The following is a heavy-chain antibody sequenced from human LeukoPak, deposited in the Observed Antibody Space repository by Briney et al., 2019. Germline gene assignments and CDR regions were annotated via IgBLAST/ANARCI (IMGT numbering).Heavy chain of an antibody. D-gene: IGHD3-22*01. CDR3: ARAPGGTQASSGYFDY. J-gene: IGHJ4*02. Sequence: GGSLRLSCAASGFTVSSNYMSWVRQAPGKGREWVSVIYSDGRTYYADSVKGRFTISRDNSRNTLYLQMNSLRAEDTAVYYCARAPGGTQASSGYFDYWGQGTLVTVSS. CDR2: IYSDGRT. V-gene: IGHV3-53*01. CDR1: GFTVSSNY.